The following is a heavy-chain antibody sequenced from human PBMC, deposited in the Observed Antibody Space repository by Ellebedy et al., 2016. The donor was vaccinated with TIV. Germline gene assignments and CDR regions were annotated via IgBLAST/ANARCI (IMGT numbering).Heavy chain of an antibody. CDR3: ASRGGDFYFQH. D-gene: IGHD2-21*01. J-gene: IGHJ1*01. CDR2: IIPIFGTA. V-gene: IGHV1-69*06. Sequence: SVKVSCXASGYTFTSYGISWVRQAPGQGLEWMGGIIPIFGTANYAQKFQGRVTITADKSTSTAYMELSSLRSEDTAVYYCASRGGDFYFQHWGQGTLVTVSS. CDR1: GYTFTSYG.